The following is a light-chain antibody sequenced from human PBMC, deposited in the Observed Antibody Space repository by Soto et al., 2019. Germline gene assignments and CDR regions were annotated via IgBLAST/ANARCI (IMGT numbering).Light chain of an antibody. J-gene: IGLJ1*01. CDR1: SSNIGKNY. V-gene: IGLV1-51*01. CDR3: GTWDNSMIAYV. Sequence: QSVLTQPPSVSAAPGQKVTISCSGSSSNIGKNYVSWYQQIPGTAPKLLIYDNDKRPSGIPDRFSGSKSGTSATLGITGLQTGDEADYYCGTWDNSMIAYVLGTGNKVTVL. CDR2: DND.